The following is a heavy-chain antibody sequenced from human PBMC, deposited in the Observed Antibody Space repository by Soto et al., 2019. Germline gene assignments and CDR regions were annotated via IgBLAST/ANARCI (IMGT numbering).Heavy chain of an antibody. V-gene: IGHV4-34*01. CDR1: GGSFSGYY. J-gene: IGHJ6*02. D-gene: IGHD3-10*01. CDR3: ARDRGTYYYYYGMDV. Sequence: PLETLSLTCAVYGGSFSGYYWSWIRQPPGKGLEWIGEINHSGSTNYNPSLKSRVTISVDTSKNQFSLKLSSVTAADTAVYYCARDRGTYYYYYGMDVWGQGTTVTVSS. CDR2: INHSGST.